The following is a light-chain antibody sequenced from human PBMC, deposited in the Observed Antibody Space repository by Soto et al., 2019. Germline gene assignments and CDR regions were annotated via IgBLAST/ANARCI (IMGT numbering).Light chain of an antibody. J-gene: IGKJ4*01. Sequence: EIVMTQSPATLSVSPGERVTLSCRASQSVSTNLAWYQQKPGQPPKLLMYWASTRESGVPDRFSGRGSGTDFTLTISDLRAEDVAVYYCQQYLDTLLTFGGGTKVEIK. V-gene: IGKV3-15*01. CDR1: QSVSTN. CDR3: QQYLDTLLT. CDR2: WAS.